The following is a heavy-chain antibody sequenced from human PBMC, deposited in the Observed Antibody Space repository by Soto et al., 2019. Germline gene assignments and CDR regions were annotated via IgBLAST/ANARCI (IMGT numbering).Heavy chain of an antibody. D-gene: IGHD3-22*01. V-gene: IGHV4-39*01. CDR2: TYYSGST. Sequence: PSETLSLTCTVSGGSISSGSFYWGWIRQPPGKGLEWIGTTYYSGSTYYNPSLKSRVTISVATSNNQFSLKLSSVTAADTAVYYCASKLGYYYDSSGYPPDYWGQGTLVTVSS. CDR3: ASKLGYYYDSSGYPPDY. CDR1: GGSISSGSFY. J-gene: IGHJ4*02.